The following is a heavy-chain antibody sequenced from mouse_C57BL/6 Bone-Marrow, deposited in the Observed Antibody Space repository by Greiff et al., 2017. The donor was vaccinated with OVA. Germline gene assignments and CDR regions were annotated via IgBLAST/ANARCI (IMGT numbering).Heavy chain of an antibody. CDR3: TRLTTVVPFAY. CDR2: IDPENGDT. CDR1: GFNIKDDY. Sequence: EVQLQQSGAELVRPGASVKLSCTASGFNIKDDYMHWVKQRPEQGLEWIGWIDPENGDTEYASKFQGKATITADTSSNTAYLQLSSLTSEDTAVYYCTRLTTVVPFAYWGQGTLVTVSA. J-gene: IGHJ3*01. D-gene: IGHD1-1*01. V-gene: IGHV14-4*01.